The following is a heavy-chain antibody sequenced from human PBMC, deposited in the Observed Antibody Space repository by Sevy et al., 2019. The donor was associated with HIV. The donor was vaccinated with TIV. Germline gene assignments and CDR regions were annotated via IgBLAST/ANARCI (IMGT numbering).Heavy chain of an antibody. D-gene: IGHD3-22*01. CDR1: GFTFSSYA. CDR2: ISGSGGST. J-gene: IGHJ4*02. V-gene: IGHV3-23*01. Sequence: GGSLRLSCAASGFTFSSYAMRWVRQAPGKGLEWVSAISGSGGSTYYADSVKGRFTISRDNSKNTLYLQMNSLRAEDTAVYYCAKKPDYYYDSSGYYDYFDYWGQGTLVTVSS. CDR3: AKKPDYYYDSSGYYDYFDY.